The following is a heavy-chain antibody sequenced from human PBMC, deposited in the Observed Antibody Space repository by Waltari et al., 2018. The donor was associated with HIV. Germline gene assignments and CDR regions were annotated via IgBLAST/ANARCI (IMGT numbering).Heavy chain of an antibody. V-gene: IGHV4-59*01. CDR1: GGSISSYY. D-gene: IGHD3-22*01. Sequence: QVQLQESGPGLVKPSETLSLTCTVSGGSISSYYWSWIRQPPGKGLEWIGYIYYSGSTNYNPSLKSRGTISVDTSKNQFSLKLSSVTAADTAVYYCARGSSGFDYWGQGTLVTVSS. CDR3: ARGSSGFDY. J-gene: IGHJ4*02. CDR2: IYYSGST.